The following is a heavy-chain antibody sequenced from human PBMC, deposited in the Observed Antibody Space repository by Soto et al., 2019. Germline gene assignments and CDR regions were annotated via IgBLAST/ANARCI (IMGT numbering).Heavy chain of an antibody. D-gene: IGHD3-22*01. Sequence: GGSLRLSCAASGFTFSSYAMSWVRQAPGKGLEWVSAISGSGGSTYYADSVKGRFTISRDNSKNTLYLQMNSLRAEDTAVYYCAKSLLGYYYDSSGSGHAFDIWGQGTMVTVSS. CDR1: GFTFSSYA. CDR2: ISGSGGST. CDR3: AKSLLGYYYDSSGSGHAFDI. J-gene: IGHJ3*02. V-gene: IGHV3-23*01.